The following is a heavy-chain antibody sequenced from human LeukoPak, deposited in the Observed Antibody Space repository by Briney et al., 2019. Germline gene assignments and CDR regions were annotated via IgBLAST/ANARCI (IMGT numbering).Heavy chain of an antibody. Sequence: PGGPLRLSCAASGFTFTSYAMNWVRQAPGKGLEWVSAISGSGVSTYYADSVKGRFTISRDNSKNMLYLQMNSLRAEDTAVYYCAKDGPLVGPYYFDYWGQGTLVTVSS. D-gene: IGHD1-26*01. CDR1: GFTFTSYA. J-gene: IGHJ4*02. CDR2: ISGSGVST. CDR3: AKDGPLVGPYYFDY. V-gene: IGHV3-23*01.